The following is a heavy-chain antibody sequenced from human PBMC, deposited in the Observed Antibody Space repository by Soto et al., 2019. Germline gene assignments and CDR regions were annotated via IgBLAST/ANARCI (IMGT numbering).Heavy chain of an antibody. CDR3: ARXYCSSTSCPAYYYGMDV. J-gene: IGHJ6*02. CDR2: IIPIFGTA. CDR1: GGTFSSYA. Sequence: VKVSCKASGGTFSSYAISWVRQAPGQGLEWMGGIIPIFGTANYAQKFQGRVTITADESTSTAYMELSSLRSEDTAVYYCARXYCSSTSCPAYYYGMDVWGQGTTVTVSS. D-gene: IGHD2-2*01. V-gene: IGHV1-69*13.